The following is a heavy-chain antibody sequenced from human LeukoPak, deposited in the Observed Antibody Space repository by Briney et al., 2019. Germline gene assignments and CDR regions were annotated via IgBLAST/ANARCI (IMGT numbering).Heavy chain of an antibody. V-gene: IGHV3-23*01. Sequence: PGRSLRLSCAASGFTFSSYAMSWVRQAPGKGLEWVSAISGSGGSTYYADSVKGRFTISRDNSKNTLYLQMNSLRAEDTAVYYCAKYRATTVVTRYYFDYWGQGTLVTVSS. CDR2: ISGSGGST. J-gene: IGHJ4*02. CDR3: AKYRATTVVTRYYFDY. D-gene: IGHD4-23*01. CDR1: GFTFSSYA.